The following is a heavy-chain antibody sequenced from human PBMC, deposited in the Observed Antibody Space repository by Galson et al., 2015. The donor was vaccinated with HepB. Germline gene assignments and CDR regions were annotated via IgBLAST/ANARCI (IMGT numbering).Heavy chain of an antibody. CDR1: GFTFSTHW. Sequence: SLRLSCAASGFTFSTHWMHWVRQTPGKGLVWVSRINSDGSQTDYADSVKGRVTISRDNDKNTVYLQLNSLRVEDTAVYYCASHQSSLDYWGQGTLVTVSS. CDR3: ASHQSSLDY. J-gene: IGHJ4*02. V-gene: IGHV3-74*01. CDR2: INSDGSQT.